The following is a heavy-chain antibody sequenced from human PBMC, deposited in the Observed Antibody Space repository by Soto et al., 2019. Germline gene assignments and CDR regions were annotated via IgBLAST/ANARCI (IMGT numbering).Heavy chain of an antibody. CDR1: GGSISSSNW. Sequence: SETLSLTCAVSGGSISSSNWWSWVRQPPGKGLEWIGEIYHSGSTNYNPSLKSRVTISVDKSKNQFSLKLSSVTAADTAVYYCASDRIARSIAIFGVVSTVRDYYGMDVWGQGTTVTVSS. J-gene: IGHJ6*02. V-gene: IGHV4-4*02. D-gene: IGHD3-3*01. CDR2: IYHSGST. CDR3: ASDRIARSIAIFGVVSTVRDYYGMDV.